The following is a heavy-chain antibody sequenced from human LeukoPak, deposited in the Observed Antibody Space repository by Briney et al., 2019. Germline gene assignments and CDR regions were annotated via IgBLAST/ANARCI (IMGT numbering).Heavy chain of an antibody. V-gene: IGHV4-61*02. Sequence: SETLSLTCTVSGGSISSGSYYWSWIRQPAGKGLEWIGRIYTSGSTNYNPSLKSRVTISVDTSKNQFSLKLSSVTAADTAVYYRARDKGTWQGSGRPANWFDPRGQGTLVTVSS. CDR2: IYTSGST. D-gene: IGHD1-1*01. CDR1: GGSISSGSYY. J-gene: IGHJ5*02. CDR3: ARDKGTWQGSGRPANWFDP.